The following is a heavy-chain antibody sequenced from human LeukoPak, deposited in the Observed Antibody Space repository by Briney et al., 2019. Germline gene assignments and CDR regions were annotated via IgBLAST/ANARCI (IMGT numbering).Heavy chain of an antibody. V-gene: IGHV1-69*04. CDR3: ARVIGSTSCYGVPCLLEFDP. CDR2: IIPILGIA. J-gene: IGHJ5*02. Sequence: GASVKVSCTASGGTFSSYAISWVRQAPGQGLEWMGRIIPILGIANYAQKLQGRVTMTTDTSTSTAYMELRSLRSDDTAVYYCARVIGSTSCYGVPCLLEFDPWGQGTLVTVSS. D-gene: IGHD2-2*01. CDR1: GGTFSSYA.